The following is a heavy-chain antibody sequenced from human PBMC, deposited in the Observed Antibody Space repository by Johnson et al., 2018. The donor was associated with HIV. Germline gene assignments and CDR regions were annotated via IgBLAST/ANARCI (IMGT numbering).Heavy chain of an antibody. D-gene: IGHD3-9*01. CDR2: ISYDGSNK. J-gene: IGHJ3*02. CDR3: ASVYYNILTGYYYDALDM. CDR1: GFTFSSYA. Sequence: QVQLVESGGGVVQPGRSLRLSCAASGFTFSSYAMHWVRQAPGKGLEWVAHISYDGSNKYYADSVKGRFTISRDNSKNTLYLQMNSLRAEDTAVYYCASVYYNILTGYYYDALDMWGQGTMVTGSS. V-gene: IGHV3-30-3*01.